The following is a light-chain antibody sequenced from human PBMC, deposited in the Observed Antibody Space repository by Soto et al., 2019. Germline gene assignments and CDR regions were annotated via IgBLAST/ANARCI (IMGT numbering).Light chain of an antibody. CDR3: EQYNRYSQFT. V-gene: IGKV1-5*03. Sequence: DIQMTQSPSTLSASVGDRVTITCRASQSIKNWLAWYQQKPGEAPKLLIYKASTLESGVPSRFSGSGCGTEFTLTISCLQPDDVATYYCEQYNRYSQFTFGPGTKVDIK. J-gene: IGKJ3*01. CDR2: KAS. CDR1: QSIKNW.